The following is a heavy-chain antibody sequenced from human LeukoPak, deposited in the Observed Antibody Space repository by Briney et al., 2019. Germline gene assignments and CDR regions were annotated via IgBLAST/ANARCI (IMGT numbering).Heavy chain of an antibody. CDR2: ISSSSAI. CDR1: GFTFSTYT. CDR3: ARDPGDY. Sequence: GRSLRLSCAASGFTFSTYTMNWVRQAPGKGLEWVSYISSSSAIFYADSVKGRFTISRDKAKNSLYLQMNSLRDEDTAVYFCARDPGDYWGQGTLVTVSS. J-gene: IGHJ4*02. V-gene: IGHV3-48*02. D-gene: IGHD3-10*01.